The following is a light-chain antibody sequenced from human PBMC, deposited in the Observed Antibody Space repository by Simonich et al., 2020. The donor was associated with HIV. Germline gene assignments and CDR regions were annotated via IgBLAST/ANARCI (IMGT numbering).Light chain of an antibody. CDR3: QSYDSSNLV. CDR2: EAN. Sequence: NFMLTQPRSVSESPGKTVIISCTRSSGSIASNYMQWYQQRPGSAPTTVIYEANQKPSGVPDRFSGSIDSSSNSASLTISGLKTEDEADDYCQSYDSSNLVFGGGTKLTVL. V-gene: IGLV6-57*03. CDR1: SGSIASNY. J-gene: IGLJ2*01.